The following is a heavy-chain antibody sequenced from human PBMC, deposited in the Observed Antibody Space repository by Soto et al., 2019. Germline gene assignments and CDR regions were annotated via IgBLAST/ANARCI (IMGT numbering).Heavy chain of an antibody. Sequence: QVQLQESGPGLVKPSETLSLNCSVSGGSIGPYFWGWIRQPPGKGLEWIGHIYYSGSTSYNPSLRSRVTISLDTSKNQFSLRLRSVSAADTAVYYCARSYGALPDYWGQGTLVTVSS. D-gene: IGHD4-17*01. CDR3: ARSYGALPDY. CDR2: IYYSGST. CDR1: GGSIGPYF. J-gene: IGHJ4*02. V-gene: IGHV4-59*08.